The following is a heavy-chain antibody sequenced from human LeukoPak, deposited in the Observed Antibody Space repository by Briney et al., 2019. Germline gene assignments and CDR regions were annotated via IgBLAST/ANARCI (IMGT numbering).Heavy chain of an antibody. CDR1: GFTFSSYS. Sequence: GGSLRLSCAASGFTFSSYSMNWVRQAPGKGLEWVSYISSSSSTIYYADSVKGRFTISRDNAKNSLYLQMNSLRAEDTAVYYCARDFWSGYYTVLFDYWGQGTLVTVSS. D-gene: IGHD3-3*01. CDR2: ISSSSSTI. J-gene: IGHJ4*02. CDR3: ARDFWSGYYTVLFDY. V-gene: IGHV3-48*01.